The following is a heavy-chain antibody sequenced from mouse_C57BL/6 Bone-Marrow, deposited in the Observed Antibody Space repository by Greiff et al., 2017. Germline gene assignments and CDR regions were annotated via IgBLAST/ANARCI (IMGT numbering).Heavy chain of an antibody. V-gene: IGHV5-6*01. CDR2: ISSGGSYT. J-gene: IGHJ2*01. CDR1: GFTFSSYG. CDR3: ARGLLPGDY. Sequence: DVQLVESGGDLVKPGGSLKLSCAASGFTFSSYGMSWVRQTPDKRLEWVATISSGGSYTYYPDSVKGRFTISRDNAKNTLYLQMSSLKSEDTAMYYCARGLLPGDYWGQGTTLTVSS. D-gene: IGHD2-3*01.